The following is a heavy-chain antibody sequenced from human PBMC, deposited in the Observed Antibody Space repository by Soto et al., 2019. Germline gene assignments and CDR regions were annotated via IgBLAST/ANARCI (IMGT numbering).Heavy chain of an antibody. CDR1: GGTFSSYA. CDR2: FIPIFGTA. CDR3: ARDSPMVRGVIAYYGMDV. J-gene: IGHJ6*02. D-gene: IGHD3-10*01. V-gene: IGHV1-69*01. Sequence: VKVVQSGAEVKKPGSSVKVSCKASGGTFSSYAISWVRQAPGQGLEWMGGFIPIFGTARHAQKFQGRVTITADESTSTAYMELSSLRSEDTAVYYCARDSPMVRGVIAYYGMDVWGQGSTVTVSS.